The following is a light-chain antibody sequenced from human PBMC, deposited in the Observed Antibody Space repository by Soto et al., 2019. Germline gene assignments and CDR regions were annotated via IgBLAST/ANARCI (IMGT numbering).Light chain of an antibody. V-gene: IGKV1-5*01. Sequence: DIQMTQSPSTLSASVGDRVTITCRASQSISSWLAWYQQKPGKAPKLLIYDASSLEGGVPSRFSGSGSGTEFNSTISILQHDDFATYCCQQYNIYPFPFGPGNKVHIK. J-gene: IGKJ3*01. CDR3: QQYNIYPFP. CDR2: DAS. CDR1: QSISSW.